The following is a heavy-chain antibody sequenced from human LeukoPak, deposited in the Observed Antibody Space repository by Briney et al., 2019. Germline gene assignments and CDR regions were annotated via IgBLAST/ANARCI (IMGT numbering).Heavy chain of an antibody. CDR1: GGSISSGSYY. Sequence: SETLSLTCTVSGGSISSGSYYWSWIRQPAGKGLEWIGRIHTSGSTYYNPSLKSRVTISVDTSKNQFSLKLSSVTAADTAVYYCARVTGDLLDYWGQGTLVTVSS. CDR2: IHTSGST. J-gene: IGHJ4*02. V-gene: IGHV4-61*02. CDR3: ARVTGDLLDY. D-gene: IGHD7-27*01.